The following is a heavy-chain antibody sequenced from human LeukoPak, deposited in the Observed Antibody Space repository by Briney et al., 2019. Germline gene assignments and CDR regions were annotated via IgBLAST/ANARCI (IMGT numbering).Heavy chain of an antibody. CDR1: GYTFTSYG. Sequence: ASVKVACKASGYTFTSYGISWVRQAPGQGLEWMGWISAYNGNTNYAQKLQGRVTMTTYTSTSPAYMELRSLRSADAAVYYCARKAGGCSNYIDAWGKGTTVTVSS. CDR3: ARKAGGCSNYIDA. V-gene: IGHV1-18*01. CDR2: ISAYNGNT. J-gene: IGHJ6*03. D-gene: IGHD4/OR15-4a*01.